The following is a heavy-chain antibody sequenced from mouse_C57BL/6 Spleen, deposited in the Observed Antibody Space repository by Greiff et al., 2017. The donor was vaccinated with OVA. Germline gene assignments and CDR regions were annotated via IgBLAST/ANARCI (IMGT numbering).Heavy chain of an antibody. Sequence: VKLVESGPGLVAPSQSLSITCTVSGFSLTSYAISWVRQPPGKGLEWLGVIWTGGGTNYNSALKSRLSISKDNSKSQVFLKMNSLQTDDTARYYCARNSFYGSRYYFDYWGQGTTLTVSS. CDR1: GFSLTSYA. V-gene: IGHV2-9-1*01. D-gene: IGHD1-1*01. CDR2: IWTGGGT. J-gene: IGHJ2*01. CDR3: ARNSFYGSRYYFDY.